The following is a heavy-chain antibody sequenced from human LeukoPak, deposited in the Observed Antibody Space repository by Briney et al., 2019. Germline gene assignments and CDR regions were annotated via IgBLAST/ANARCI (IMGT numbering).Heavy chain of an antibody. V-gene: IGHV4-59*01. Sequence: SETLSLTCTVSGGSISSYYWSWIRQPPGKGLEWIGYIYYSGSTNYNPSLKSRVTISVDTSKNQFSLKLSSVTAADTAVYYCAREGAYSSSWYGDLDPWGQGTLVTVSS. CDR2: IYYSGST. CDR3: AREGAYSSSWYGDLDP. J-gene: IGHJ5*02. CDR1: GGSISSYY. D-gene: IGHD6-13*01.